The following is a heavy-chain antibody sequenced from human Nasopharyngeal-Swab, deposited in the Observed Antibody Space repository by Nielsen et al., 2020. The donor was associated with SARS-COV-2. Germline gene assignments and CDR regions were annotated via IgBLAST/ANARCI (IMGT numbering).Heavy chain of an antibody. CDR2: IDWDDDK. CDR3: ARIRIYGDYRFDY. J-gene: IGHJ4*02. CDR1: GFSLTTREMC. D-gene: IGHD4-17*01. V-gene: IGHV2-70*17. Sequence: SGPTLVKPTQTLTLTCTFSGFSLTTREMCVSWIRQPPGKALEWLARIDWDDDKFYSTSLKTRLTISKDTSKNQVVLTITNMDPVDTATYYCARIRIYGDYRFDYWGQGTLVTVSS.